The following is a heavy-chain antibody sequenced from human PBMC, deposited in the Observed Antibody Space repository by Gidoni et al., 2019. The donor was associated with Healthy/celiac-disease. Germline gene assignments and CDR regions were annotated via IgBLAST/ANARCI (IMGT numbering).Heavy chain of an antibody. CDR2: ISYDGSNK. CDR1: GFTFSSYA. J-gene: IGHJ6*02. D-gene: IGHD2-8*01. CDR3: ARDGLMVYARRGGYYYYGMDV. Sequence: QVQLVESGGGVVQPGRSLRLSCAASGFTFSSYAMHWVRQAPGKGLEWVAVISYDGSNKYYADSVKGRFTISRDNSKNTLYRQMNSLRAEDTAVYYCARDGLMVYARRGGYYYYGMDVWGQGTTVTVSS. V-gene: IGHV3-30-3*01.